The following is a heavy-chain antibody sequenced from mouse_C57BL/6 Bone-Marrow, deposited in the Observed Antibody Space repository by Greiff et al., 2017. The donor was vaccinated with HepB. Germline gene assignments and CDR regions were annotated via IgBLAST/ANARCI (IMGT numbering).Heavy chain of an antibody. J-gene: IGHJ1*03. V-gene: IGHV5-6*01. CDR3: ARHDYGSPYWYFDV. Sequence: EVQRVESGGDLVKPGGSLKLSCAASGFTFSSYGMSWVRQTPDKRLEWVATISSGGSYTYYPDSVKGRFTISRDNAKNTLYLQMSSLKSEDTAMYYCARHDYGSPYWYFDVWGTGTTVTVSS. D-gene: IGHD1-1*01. CDR1: GFTFSSYG. CDR2: ISSGGSYT.